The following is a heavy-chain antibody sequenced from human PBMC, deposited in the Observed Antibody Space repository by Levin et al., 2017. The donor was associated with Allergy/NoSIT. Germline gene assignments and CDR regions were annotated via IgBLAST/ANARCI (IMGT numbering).Heavy chain of an antibody. CDR2: ISSSGSTI. CDR3: ASGYSSGWNWDAFDI. Sequence: PGGSLRLSCAASGFTFSDYYMSWIRQAPGKGLEWVSYISSSGSTIYYADSVKGRFTISRDNAKNSLYLQMNSLRAEDTAVYYCASGYSSGWNWDAFDIWGQGTMVTVSS. CDR1: GFTFSDYY. V-gene: IGHV3-11*01. D-gene: IGHD6-19*01. J-gene: IGHJ3*02.